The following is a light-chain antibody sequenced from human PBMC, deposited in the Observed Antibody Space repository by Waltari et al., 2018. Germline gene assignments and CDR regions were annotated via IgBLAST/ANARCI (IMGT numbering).Light chain of an antibody. CDR1: QSVLYSSDNKNY. J-gene: IGKJ1*01. CDR2: WAS. Sequence: DIVMTQSPDSLAVSLGERATINCKSSQSVLYSSDNKNYLAWYPQKPGQPPKLLIYWASTRESGVPYRFSGSGSGADFTLSISSLQAEDVAVYYCQQYYSTPQTFGQGTKVEIK. V-gene: IGKV4-1*01. CDR3: QQYYSTPQT.